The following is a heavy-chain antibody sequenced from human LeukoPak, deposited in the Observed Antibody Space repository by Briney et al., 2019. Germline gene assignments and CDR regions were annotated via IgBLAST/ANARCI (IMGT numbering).Heavy chain of an antibody. Sequence: TSVKVSCKASGFTFTSSAMQWVRQARGQRLEWIGWIVVGSGNTNYAQKFQERVTITRDMSTSTAYMELSSLRSEDTAVYYCATRGGYDFWSGYFDYWGQGTLVTVSS. CDR2: IVVGSGNT. CDR1: GFTFTSSA. CDR3: ATRGGYDFWSGYFDY. D-gene: IGHD3-3*01. V-gene: IGHV1-58*02. J-gene: IGHJ4*02.